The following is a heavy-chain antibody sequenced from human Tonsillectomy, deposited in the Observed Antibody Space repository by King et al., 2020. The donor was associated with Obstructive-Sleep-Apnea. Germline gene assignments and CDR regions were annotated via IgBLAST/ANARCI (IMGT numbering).Heavy chain of an antibody. CDR1: GFTVSSNY. V-gene: IGHV3-66*01. Sequence: VQLVESGGGLVQPGGSLRLSCAASGFTVSSNYMSWVRQAPGKGLEWVSVIYSGGSTYYADSVKGRFTISRDNSKNTLYLQMNSLRAEDTAVYYCARKVGSPGDWAYDYWGQGTLVTVSS. D-gene: IGHD1-26*01. CDR2: IYSGGST. J-gene: IGHJ4*02. CDR3: ARKVGSPGDWAYDY.